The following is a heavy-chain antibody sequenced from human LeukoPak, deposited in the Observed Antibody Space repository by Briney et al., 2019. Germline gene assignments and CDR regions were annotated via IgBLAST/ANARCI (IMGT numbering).Heavy chain of an antibody. CDR1: GGSISSYD. Sequence: SETLSLTCTVSGGSISSYDWSWIRQPPGKELEWIGFMFYSGTTNYNPSLKSRVTMSGDTSKNQFSLKLSSVTAADTAVYYCARDYGSYWGQGTLVTVSS. CDR2: MFYSGTT. J-gene: IGHJ4*02. V-gene: IGHV4-59*01. CDR3: ARDYGSY. D-gene: IGHD1-26*01.